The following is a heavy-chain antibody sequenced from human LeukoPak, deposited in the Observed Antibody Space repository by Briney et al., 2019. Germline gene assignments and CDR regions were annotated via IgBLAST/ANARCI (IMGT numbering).Heavy chain of an antibody. J-gene: IGHJ5*02. Sequence: GGSLRLSCAASGSTFSSYAMSWVRQAPGKGLEWVSSISGSGGSTYCADSVKGRFTISRDNSKNTLYLQMHSLRAEDTAVYYCAKKTYYYDTSTLGWFDPWGQGTLVTVSS. D-gene: IGHD3-22*01. CDR3: AKKTYYYDTSTLGWFDP. CDR1: GSTFSSYA. V-gene: IGHV3-23*01. CDR2: ISGSGGST.